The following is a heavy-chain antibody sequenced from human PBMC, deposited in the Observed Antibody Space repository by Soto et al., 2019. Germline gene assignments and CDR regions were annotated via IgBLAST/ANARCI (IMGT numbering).Heavy chain of an antibody. CDR2: ITGSGSYT. CDR3: ARELDGIDV. Sequence: QVQLVESGGGLVKPGGSLRLSCAASGLTFSDYYMSWIRQAPGKGLEWVSYITGSGSYTKYADSVQGRFTISRDKAKNSLYLQMNSLRAEDTSVYYCARELDGIDVWGQGTTVTVSS. J-gene: IGHJ6*02. CDR1: GLTFSDYY. V-gene: IGHV3-11*05.